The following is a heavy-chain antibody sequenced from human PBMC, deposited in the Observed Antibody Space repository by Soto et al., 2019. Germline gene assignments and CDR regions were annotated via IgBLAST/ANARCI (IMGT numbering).Heavy chain of an antibody. J-gene: IGHJ4*02. CDR1: GVSISNSSYY. V-gene: IGHV4-39*01. CDR2: IYYSGIT. Sequence: QLQLQESGPGLVKPSETLSLISTVSGVSISNSSYYWGWIRRPPGKGLEWIGTIYYSGITYYNPSLKTRVTISVDTSKNQFSLKLTSVTAADTAVYYCARHGSNWGQGTLVTVSS. CDR3: ARHGSN.